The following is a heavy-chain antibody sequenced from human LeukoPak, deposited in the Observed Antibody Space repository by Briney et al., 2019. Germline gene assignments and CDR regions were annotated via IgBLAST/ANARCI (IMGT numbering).Heavy chain of an antibody. CDR3: ARLLQTGIAARQYYFDY. V-gene: IGHV4-31*03. D-gene: IGHD6-6*01. J-gene: IGHJ4*02. CDR2: IYYSGST. CDR1: GGSIKSGSYY. Sequence: SETLSLTCTVSGGSIKSGSYYWSWIRQHPGKGLEWIGYIYYSGSTYYNQSLKSRVIFSVDTSKNQFSLKLISAPAADPAVKSFARLLQTGIAARQYYFDYWGQGTLVTVSS.